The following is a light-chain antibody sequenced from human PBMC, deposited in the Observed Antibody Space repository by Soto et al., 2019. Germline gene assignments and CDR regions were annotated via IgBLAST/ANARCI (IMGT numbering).Light chain of an antibody. Sequence: EIVMTQAPATLSLSPGERATLSCRASQSVSSNLAWSQQKPGQAPSLLIYGASTRVTGIPARFSVSGYGTEFTLNISSMQYEDFAVYYCQQYNNGWTCGQGPKVEIK. CDR3: QQYNNGWT. CDR2: GAS. J-gene: IGKJ1*01. CDR1: QSVSSN. V-gene: IGKV3-15*01.